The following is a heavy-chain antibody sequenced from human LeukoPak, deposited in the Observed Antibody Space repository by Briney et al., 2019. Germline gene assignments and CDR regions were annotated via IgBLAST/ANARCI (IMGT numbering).Heavy chain of an antibody. V-gene: IGHV3-23*01. Sequence: PSETLSLTCAVYGGSFSGYYWSWVRQPPGKGLEWVSAISGSGGSTYYADSVKGRFTISRDNSKNTLYLQMNSLRAEDTAVYYCAKDVIAVAGTHTCFDYWGQGTLVTVSS. J-gene: IGHJ4*02. D-gene: IGHD6-19*01. CDR1: GGSFSGYY. CDR2: ISGSGGST. CDR3: AKDVIAVAGTHTCFDY.